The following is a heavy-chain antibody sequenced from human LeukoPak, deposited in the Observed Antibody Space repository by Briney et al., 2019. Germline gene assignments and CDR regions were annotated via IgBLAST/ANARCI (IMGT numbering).Heavy chain of an antibody. CDR1: GGTFSSYA. CDR2: IIPIFGTA. V-gene: IGHV1-69*13. D-gene: IGHD6-19*01. J-gene: IGHJ5*02. Sequence: SVKVSCKASGGTFSSYAISWVQQAPGQGLEWMGGIIPIFGTANYAQKFQGRVTITADESTSTAYMELSSLRSEDTAVYYCARACSSGFNWFDPWGQGTLVTVSS. CDR3: ARACSSGFNWFDP.